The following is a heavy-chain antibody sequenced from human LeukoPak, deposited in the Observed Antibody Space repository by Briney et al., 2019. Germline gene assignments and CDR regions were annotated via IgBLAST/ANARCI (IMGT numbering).Heavy chain of an antibody. V-gene: IGHV3-48*03. CDR1: GFTFSSYE. J-gene: IGHJ4*02. D-gene: IGHD4-17*01. CDR3: ARDFSEDYGDYLDGGLDY. CDR2: ISSSGSTI. Sequence: GGSLRLYCAASGFTFSSYEMNWVRQAPGKGLEWVSYISSSGSTIYYADSVKGRFTISRDNAKNSLYLQMNSLRAEDTAVYYCARDFSEDYGDYLDGGLDYWGQGTLVTVSS.